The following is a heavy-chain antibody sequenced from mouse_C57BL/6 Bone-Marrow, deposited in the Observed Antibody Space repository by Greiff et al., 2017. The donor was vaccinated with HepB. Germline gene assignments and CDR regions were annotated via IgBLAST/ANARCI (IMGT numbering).Heavy chain of an antibody. J-gene: IGHJ2*01. D-gene: IGHD4-1*02. CDR3: ARQLGLLDY. CDR1: GFTFTDYY. Sequence: EVKLMESGGGLVQPGGSLSLSCAASGFTFTDYYMSWVRQPPGKALEWLGFIRNKANGYTTEYSASVKGRFTISRDNSQSILYLQMNALRAEDSATYYCARQLGLLDYGGKGTTLTVSS. V-gene: IGHV7-3*01. CDR2: IRNKANGYTT.